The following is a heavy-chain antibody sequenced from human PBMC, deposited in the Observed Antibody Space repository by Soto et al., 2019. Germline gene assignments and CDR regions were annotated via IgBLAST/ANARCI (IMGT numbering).Heavy chain of an antibody. CDR2: IVVDSGNT. V-gene: IGHV1-58*01. CDR1: GFTFINSA. D-gene: IGHD5-12*01. CDR3: QADLASFHDAFYF. Sequence: HMQLVQSGPEVKKPGTSVKVSCKASGFTFINSAVQWVRQARGQRLEWIGWIVVDSGNTNYAQKFQERGTITRDMATRTSYMKLSSVRSEATAVSYCQADLASFHDAFYFWGKGTMVTVSS. J-gene: IGHJ3*01.